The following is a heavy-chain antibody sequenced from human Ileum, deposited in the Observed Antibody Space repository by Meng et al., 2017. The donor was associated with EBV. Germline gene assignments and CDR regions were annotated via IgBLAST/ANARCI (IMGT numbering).Heavy chain of an antibody. V-gene: IGHV4-4*02. Sequence: HVLRPESGPGLVKPSRTLSFTCGVSGGSISSSNWWSWVRQPPGKGLEWIGKIYHSGITIYNPSLKSRVTMSVDNSKNQFSLKLNSMTTADTAVYYCARDPTGGEDHQRVWGQGTLVTVSS. D-gene: IGHD1-14*01. CDR3: ARDPTGGEDHQRV. J-gene: IGHJ4*02. CDR1: GGSISSSNW. CDR2: IYHSGIT.